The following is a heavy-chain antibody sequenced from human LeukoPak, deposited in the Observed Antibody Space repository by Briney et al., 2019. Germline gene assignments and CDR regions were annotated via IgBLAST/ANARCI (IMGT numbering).Heavy chain of an antibody. CDR2: ISWNSGSI. Sequence: GGSLRLSCAASGFTFDDYAMHWVRQAPGKGLEWVSGISWNSGSIGYADSVKGRFTISRDNAKNSLYLQMNSLRAEDTALYYCAKDISGGYSSSWFKDFYYYYYGMDVWGQGTTVTVS. V-gene: IGHV3-9*01. CDR1: GFTFDDYA. D-gene: IGHD6-13*01. J-gene: IGHJ6*02. CDR3: AKDISGGYSSSWFKDFYYYYYGMDV.